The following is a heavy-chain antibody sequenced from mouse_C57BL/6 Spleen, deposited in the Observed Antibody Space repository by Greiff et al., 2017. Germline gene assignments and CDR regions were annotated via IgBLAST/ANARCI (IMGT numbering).Heavy chain of an antibody. V-gene: IGHV1-64*01. Sequence: QVQLQQPGAELVKPGASVKLSCKASGYTFTSYWMHWVKQRPGQGLEWIGMIHPNSGSTNYNEKFKSKATLTVDKSSSTAYMQLSSLTSEDSAVYYCARQRDSSGYDWFAYWGQGTLVTVSA. CDR1: GYTFTSYW. CDR2: IHPNSGST. J-gene: IGHJ3*01. CDR3: ARQRDSSGYDWFAY. D-gene: IGHD3-2*02.